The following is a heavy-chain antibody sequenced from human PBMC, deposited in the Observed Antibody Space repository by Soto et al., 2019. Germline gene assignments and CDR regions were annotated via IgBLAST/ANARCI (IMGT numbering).Heavy chain of an antibody. J-gene: IGHJ6*02. CDR2: ISGSGGST. Sequence: GGSLRLCCAASGFTFSSYAMSWVRQAPGKGLEWVSAISGSGGSTYYADSVKGRFTISRDNSKNTLYLQMNSPRAEDTAVYYCAKETYDFWSGFAHYYGMDVWGQGTTVTVSS. CDR1: GFTFSSYA. V-gene: IGHV3-23*01. CDR3: AKETYDFWSGFAHYYGMDV. D-gene: IGHD3-3*01.